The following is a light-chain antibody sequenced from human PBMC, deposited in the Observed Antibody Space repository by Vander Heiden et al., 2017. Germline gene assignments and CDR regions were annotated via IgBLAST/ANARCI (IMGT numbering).Light chain of an antibody. J-gene: IGKJ4*01. Sequence: VQLTQSPSSLSASIADRVTITCRTSQDIIRLLDWYQQSPGKAPKLLVHTGSTLGSGGPSRFSGSGSGTNFTLTISSRQEEDFATYFCLQRYGGLFSFGGGTRLDVK. CDR1: QDIIRL. CDR2: TGS. V-gene: IGKV1-39*01. CDR3: LQRYGGLFS.